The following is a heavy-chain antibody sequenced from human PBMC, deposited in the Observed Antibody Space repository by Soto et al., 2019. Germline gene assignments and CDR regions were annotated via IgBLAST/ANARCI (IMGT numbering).Heavy chain of an antibody. CDR1: GFTFSGYG. J-gene: IGHJ4*02. Sequence: QVQLVESGGGVVQPGRSLRLSCAASGFTFSGYGMHWVRQAPGKGLEWVAVIWYDGSNENYADSVKGRFTISRDNSKNTRDLQMNSLRAEDTAVYYCTRRYNDGWYSDYWGQGTLVTVSS. CDR3: TRRYNDGWYSDY. CDR2: IWYDGSNE. V-gene: IGHV3-33*01. D-gene: IGHD6-19*01.